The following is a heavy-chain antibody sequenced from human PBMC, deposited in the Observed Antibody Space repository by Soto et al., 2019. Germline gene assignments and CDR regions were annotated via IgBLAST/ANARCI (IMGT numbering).Heavy chain of an antibody. V-gene: IGHV3-30-3*01. CDR3: ARDAYSSSWYEKFGFYYYYGMDV. D-gene: IGHD6-13*01. J-gene: IGHJ6*02. CDR2: ISYDGSNK. Sequence: GGSLRLSCAASGFTFSSYAMHWVRQAPGKGLEWVAVISYDGSNKYYADSVKGRFTISRDNSKNTLYLQMNSLRAEDTAVYYCARDAYSSSWYEKFGFYYYYGMDVWGQGTTVTVSS. CDR1: GFTFSSYA.